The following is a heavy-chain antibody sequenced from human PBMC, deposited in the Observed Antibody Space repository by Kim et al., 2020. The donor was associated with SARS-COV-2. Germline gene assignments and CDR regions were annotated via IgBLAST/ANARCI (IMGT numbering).Heavy chain of an antibody. CDR2: ISYDGSNK. CDR1: GFTFSSYG. V-gene: IGHV3-33*05. D-gene: IGHD3-10*01. CDR3: ARDLDGTLGSAYYYGSGSYTVGGMDV. Sequence: GGSLRLSCAASGFTFSSYGMHWVRQAPGKGLEWVAVISYDGSNKYYADSVKGRFTISRDNSKNTLYLQMNSLRAEDTAVYYCARDLDGTLGSAYYYGSGSYTVGGMDVWGQGTTVTVSS. J-gene: IGHJ6*02.